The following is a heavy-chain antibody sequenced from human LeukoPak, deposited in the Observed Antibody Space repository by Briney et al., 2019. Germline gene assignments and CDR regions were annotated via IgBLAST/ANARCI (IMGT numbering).Heavy chain of an antibody. J-gene: IGHJ6*03. CDR1: GGSFSGYY. Sequence: SETLSLTCAVYGGSFSGYYWSWIRQPPGKGLEWIGEINHSGSTNYNPSLKSRVTISVDTSKNQFSLKLSSVTAADTAVYYCARLGVAGSYYYYMDVWGKGTTVTVSS. D-gene: IGHD6-19*01. CDR2: INHSGST. V-gene: IGHV4-34*01. CDR3: ARLGVAGSYYYYMDV.